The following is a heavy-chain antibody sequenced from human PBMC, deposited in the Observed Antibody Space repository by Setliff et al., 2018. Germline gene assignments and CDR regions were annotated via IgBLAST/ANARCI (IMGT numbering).Heavy chain of an antibody. CDR3: TTAVLQFLEWLFLTEDGFYFDY. CDR1: GGSFSGYY. J-gene: IGHJ4*02. D-gene: IGHD3-3*01. V-gene: IGHV3-49*03. CDR2: IRGKPSSGTT. Sequence: LSLTCAVYGGSFSGYYWSWIRQPPGKGLEWVGFIRGKPSSGTTEYAASVKGRFTISRADSKSIAYLQMNSLKTEDTAVYYCTTAVLQFLEWLFLTEDGFYFDYWGQGTLVTVSS.